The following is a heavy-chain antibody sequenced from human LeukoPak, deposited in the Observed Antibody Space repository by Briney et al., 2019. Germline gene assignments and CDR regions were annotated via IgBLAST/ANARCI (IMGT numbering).Heavy chain of an antibody. D-gene: IGHD1-1*01. CDR3: ARGGTVWNYY. Sequence: SETLSLTCTVSGDSISSTSYYWGWIRQPPGKGLEWIGSIYYSGSTYYNPSLKSRVTISLDTSKNQFSLNLNSVTAADTAVYYCARGGTVWNYYWGQGTLVTVSS. V-gene: IGHV4-39*07. CDR1: GDSISSTSYY. J-gene: IGHJ4*02. CDR2: IYYSGST.